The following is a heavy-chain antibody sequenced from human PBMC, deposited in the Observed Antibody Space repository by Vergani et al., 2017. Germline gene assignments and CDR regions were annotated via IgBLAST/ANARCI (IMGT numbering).Heavy chain of an antibody. J-gene: IGHJ2*01. CDR1: GYTFTGYY. V-gene: IGHV1-2*02. CDR2: INPNSGGT. Sequence: QVQLVQSGSELKKPGASVKVSCKASGYTFTGYYMHWVRQAPGQGLEWMGWINPNSGGTNYAQKFQGRVTMTRDTSISTAYMELSRLRSDDTAVYYCARGGQAVAGNWLSEYWYFDLWGRGTLVTVSS. CDR3: ARGGQAVAGNWLSEYWYFDL. D-gene: IGHD6-19*01.